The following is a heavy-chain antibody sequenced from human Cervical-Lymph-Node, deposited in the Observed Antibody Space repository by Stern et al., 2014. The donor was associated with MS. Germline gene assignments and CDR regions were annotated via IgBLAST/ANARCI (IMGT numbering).Heavy chain of an antibody. J-gene: IGHJ4*02. CDR3: ARGKGGGYCSGGSCPYFDY. CDR2: INHSGST. D-gene: IGHD2-15*01. Sequence: QVQLQQWGAGLLKPSETLSLTCAVYGGSFSGYYWSWIRQPPGKGLEWIGEINHSGSTNYNPSLKSRVTISVDTSKNQFSLKLSSVTAADTAVYYCARGKGGGYCSGGSCPYFDYWGQGTLVTVSS. CDR1: GGSFSGYY. V-gene: IGHV4-34*01.